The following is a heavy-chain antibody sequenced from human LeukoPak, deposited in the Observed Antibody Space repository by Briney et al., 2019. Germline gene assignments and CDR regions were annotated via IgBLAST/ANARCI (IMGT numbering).Heavy chain of an antibody. D-gene: IGHD6-19*01. CDR2: ISGSGGNT. J-gene: IGHJ4*02. Sequence: GGSLRLSCAASGFTFSSYAMSWVRQAPGKGLEWVSAISGSGGNTSYADSVKGRFTISRDNSKNTLYLQMNSLRAEDTAVYYCAKNPIRSGWYYFDYWGQGTLVTVSS. CDR1: GFTFSSYA. V-gene: IGHV3-23*01. CDR3: AKNPIRSGWYYFDY.